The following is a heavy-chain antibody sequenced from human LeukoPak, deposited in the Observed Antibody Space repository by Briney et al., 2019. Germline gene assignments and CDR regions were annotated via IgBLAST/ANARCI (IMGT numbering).Heavy chain of an antibody. V-gene: IGHV3-30*18. CDR1: GFTFSSYG. CDR3: AKGNYVSYYYYGMDV. J-gene: IGHJ6*02. CDR2: ISYDGSNK. Sequence: GRSLRLSCAASGFTFSSYGMHWVRQAPGKGLEWVAVISYDGSNKYYADSVKGRFTISRDNSKNTLYLQMNSLRAEDTAVYYCAKGNYVSYYYYGMDVWGQGTTATVSS. D-gene: IGHD4-11*01.